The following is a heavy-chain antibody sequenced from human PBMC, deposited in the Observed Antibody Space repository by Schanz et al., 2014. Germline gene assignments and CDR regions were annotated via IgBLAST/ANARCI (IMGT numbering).Heavy chain of an antibody. D-gene: IGHD2-2*01. J-gene: IGHJ4*02. Sequence: QVQLVQSGGEVKKPGASATVSCKASGYTFNNHGISWVRQAPGQGFEWMAWMSYNGNTKYAQSLQGRVTVTRDTSTSTSYMELRSLTSDDTAVYYCARDVPINDYWGQGTPXTVSS. CDR1: GYTFNNHG. V-gene: IGHV1-18*01. CDR2: MSYNGNT. CDR3: ARDVPINDY.